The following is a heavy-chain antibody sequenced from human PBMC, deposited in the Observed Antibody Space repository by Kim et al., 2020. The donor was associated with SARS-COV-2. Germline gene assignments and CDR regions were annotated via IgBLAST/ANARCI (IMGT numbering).Heavy chain of an antibody. CDR3: ARLGFTSGSGEDMEAFDI. CDR2: ISNVGST. D-gene: IGHD3-22*01. Sequence: SETLSLTCTVSGGPIFSHYWSWIRQSPGKRLEWIGYISNVGSTKYNPSLKSRVTISIDTSRSQFSLRLMSVTAADTAAYFCARLGFTSGSGEDMEAFDI. V-gene: IGHV4-59*11. CDR1: GGPIFSHY. J-gene: IGHJ3*02.